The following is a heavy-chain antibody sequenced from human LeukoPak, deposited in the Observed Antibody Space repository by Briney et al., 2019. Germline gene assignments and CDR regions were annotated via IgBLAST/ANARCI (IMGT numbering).Heavy chain of an antibody. CDR2: IYYSGSP. V-gene: IGHV4-59*12. D-gene: IGHD3-3*01. Sequence: SETLSLTCTVSGDSISSYYWSWIRQPPGKGLVWIGYIYYSGSPDYNPSLKSRVSMSVDTSKNQFSLKLSSVTAADTAVYYCARLVYGTYDFWSGYPVGYFDYWGQGTLVTVSS. J-gene: IGHJ4*02. CDR1: GDSISSYY. CDR3: ARLVYGTYDFWSGYPVGYFDY.